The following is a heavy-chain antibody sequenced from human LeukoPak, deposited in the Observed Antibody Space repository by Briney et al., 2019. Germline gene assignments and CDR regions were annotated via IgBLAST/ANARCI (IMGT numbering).Heavy chain of an antibody. D-gene: IGHD3-10*01. CDR2: IYSGGST. V-gene: IGHV3-53*01. J-gene: IGHJ6*03. Sequence: PPGGSLRLSCVASGFTVSSNYMSWARQAPGKGLEWVSVIYSGGSTYYADSVKGRFTISRDNSKNTLYLQMYSLRAEDTAVYYCASGSGSYRTPYYYMDVWGTGTTVTVSS. CDR3: ASGSGSYRTPYYYMDV. CDR1: GFTVSSNY.